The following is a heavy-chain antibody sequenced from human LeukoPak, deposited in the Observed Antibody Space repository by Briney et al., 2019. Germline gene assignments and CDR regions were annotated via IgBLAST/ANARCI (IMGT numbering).Heavy chain of an antibody. CDR3: AREVRYSGYDGSGSSVFDY. D-gene: IGHD5-12*01. V-gene: IGHV3-7*01. CDR1: GFTFSSYW. Sequence: GGSLRLSCAASGFTFSSYWMSWVRQAPGKGLEWVANIKQDGSEKYYVDSVKGRFTISRDNAKNSLYLQMNSLRAEDTAVYYCAREVRYSGYDGSGSSVFDYWGQGTLVTVSS. J-gene: IGHJ4*02. CDR2: IKQDGSEK.